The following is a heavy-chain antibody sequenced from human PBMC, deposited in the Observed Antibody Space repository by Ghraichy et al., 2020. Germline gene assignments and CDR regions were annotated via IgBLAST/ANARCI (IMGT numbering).Heavy chain of an antibody. CDR3: ARQDAYYYDSSGYYPFDY. V-gene: IGHV4-34*01. CDR2: INHSGST. Sequence: SETLSLTCAVYGGSFSGYYWSWIRQPPGKGLEWIGEINHSGSTNYNPSLKSRVTISVDTSKNQFSLKLSSVTAADTAVYYCARQDAYYYDSSGYYPFDYWGQGTLVTVSS. J-gene: IGHJ4*02. CDR1: GGSFSGYY. D-gene: IGHD3-22*01.